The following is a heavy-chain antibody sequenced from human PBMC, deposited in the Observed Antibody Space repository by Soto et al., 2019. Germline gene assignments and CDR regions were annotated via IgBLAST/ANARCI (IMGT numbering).Heavy chain of an antibody. V-gene: IGHV1-58*02. CDR2: IVVGSGNT. Sequence: SVKVSRKASGFTFTSSAMQWVLQARGQRLEWIGWIVVGSGNTNYAQKFQERVTITRDMSTSTAYMELSSLRSEDTAVYYCAADLNYDFWSGPPNWFDPWGQGTLVTVSS. CDR1: GFTFTSSA. D-gene: IGHD3-3*01. CDR3: AADLNYDFWSGPPNWFDP. J-gene: IGHJ5*02.